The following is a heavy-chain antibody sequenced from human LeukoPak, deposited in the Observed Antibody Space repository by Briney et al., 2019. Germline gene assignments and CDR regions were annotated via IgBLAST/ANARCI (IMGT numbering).Heavy chain of an antibody. CDR3: ARPGEMDLAGHLQH. J-gene: IGHJ1*01. Sequence: GESLKISCQGSGYSFTSYWIAWVRQMPGQGLEWMGIVYPADSDTRYSPSFQGQVIISVDKSIKTAYLQWSSLKASDTAMYYCARPGEMDLAGHLQHWGQSTLVTVSS. CDR2: VYPADSDT. CDR1: GYSFTSYW. D-gene: IGHD7-27*01. V-gene: IGHV5-51*01.